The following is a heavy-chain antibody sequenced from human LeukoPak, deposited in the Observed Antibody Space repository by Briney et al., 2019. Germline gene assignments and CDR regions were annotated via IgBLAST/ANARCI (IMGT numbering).Heavy chain of an antibody. CDR1: GFTFDDYG. CDR3: AKDIGVAGKDAPFDY. D-gene: IGHD6-19*01. J-gene: IGHJ4*02. CDR2: ISGDGGST. V-gene: IGHV3-43*02. Sequence: GGSLRLSCAAPGFTFDDYGMHWVRQAPGKGLEWVSLISGDGGSTYYADSVKGRFTISRDNSKNSLYLQMNSLRTEDTALYYCAKDIGVAGKDAPFDYWGQGTLVTVSS.